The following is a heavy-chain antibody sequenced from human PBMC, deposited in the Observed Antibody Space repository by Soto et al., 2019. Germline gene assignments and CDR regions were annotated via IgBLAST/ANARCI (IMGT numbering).Heavy chain of an antibody. CDR3: ATGGAGPAPFPWELPDH. D-gene: IGHD1-26*01. CDR1: GYTFPQHY. Sequence: SVKVSCKASGYTFPQHYLHWVRQAPGQALEWMGWITPFNGDVNYAQKFQERVTITRDRSLNTAYMEMSSLKSEDTAKYYCATGGAGPAPFPWELPDHWGQGTLVPVSS. J-gene: IGHJ4*02. V-gene: IGHV1-45*02. CDR2: ITPFNGDV.